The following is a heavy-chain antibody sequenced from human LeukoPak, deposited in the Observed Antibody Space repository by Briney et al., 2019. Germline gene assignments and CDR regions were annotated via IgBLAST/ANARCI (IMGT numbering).Heavy chain of an antibody. CDR2: ISSSSSTI. Sequence: GGCLRLSCAASGFTFSSYSMNWVRQAPGKGLEWVSYISSSSSTIYYADSVKGRLTISRDNAKNSLYLQMNSLIAEDTAVYYCMVRGVIIDYWGQGTLVTVSS. CDR3: MVRGVIIDY. J-gene: IGHJ4*02. V-gene: IGHV3-48*04. D-gene: IGHD3-10*01. CDR1: GFTFSSYS.